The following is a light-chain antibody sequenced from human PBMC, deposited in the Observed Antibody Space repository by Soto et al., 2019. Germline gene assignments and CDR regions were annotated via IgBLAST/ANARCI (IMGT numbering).Light chain of an antibody. CDR1: QAVPNN. J-gene: IGKJ5*01. Sequence: DIHLTQSPSFLSASVGDRVTITCRPSQAVPNNMAWYQQKPGKPPKLLIYEESTLHSGVPSRFSGRKSGTQFTLTIDSLQPEDFATYYCQQLNSYLVTFGQGTRLEI. CDR2: EES. CDR3: QQLNSYLVT. V-gene: IGKV1-9*01.